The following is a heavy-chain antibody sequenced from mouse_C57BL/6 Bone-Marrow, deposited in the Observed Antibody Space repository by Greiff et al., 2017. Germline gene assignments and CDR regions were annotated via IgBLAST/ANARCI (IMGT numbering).Heavy chain of an antibody. V-gene: IGHV5-4*01. CDR1: GFTFSSYA. J-gene: IGHJ2*01. CDR3: ARGTTVVGYFDY. Sequence: EVQGVESGGGLVKPGGSLKLSCAASGFTFSSYAMSWVRQTPEKRLEWVATISDGGSYTYYPDNVKGRFTISRDNAKNNLYLQMSHLKSEDTAMYYCARGTTVVGYFDYWGQGTTLTVSS. D-gene: IGHD1-1*01. CDR2: ISDGGSYT.